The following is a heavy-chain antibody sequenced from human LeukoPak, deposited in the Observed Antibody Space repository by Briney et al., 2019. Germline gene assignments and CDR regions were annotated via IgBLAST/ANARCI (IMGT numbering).Heavy chain of an antibody. Sequence: GGFLILSCAASGFTVSSNYMSWVRQAPGKGLELGSVIYSSGSTYYADSVKGRFTISRDNSKNTLYLQMNSLRAEDTAVYYCARDGPFEVVRGRNYYYGMDVWGQGTTVTVSS. CDR1: GFTVSSNY. CDR3: ARDGPFEVVRGRNYYYGMDV. J-gene: IGHJ6*02. CDR2: IYSSGST. D-gene: IGHD3-10*01. V-gene: IGHV3-66*01.